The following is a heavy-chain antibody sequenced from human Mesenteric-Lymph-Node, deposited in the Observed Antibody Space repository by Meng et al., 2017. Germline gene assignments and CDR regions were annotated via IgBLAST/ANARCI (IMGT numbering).Heavy chain of an antibody. CDR3: ARDSGKASFDY. D-gene: IGHD3-10*01. V-gene: IGHV3-74*01. CDR1: GFTFDSHE. Sequence: GESLKISCVGFGFTFDSHEMNWVRQAPGKGLVWVSRMKSDGSNIAYADSVKGRFTISRDNAKNTLYLQMNSLRAEDTAVYYCARDSGKASFDYWGQGTLVTVSS. J-gene: IGHJ4*02. CDR2: MKSDGSNI.